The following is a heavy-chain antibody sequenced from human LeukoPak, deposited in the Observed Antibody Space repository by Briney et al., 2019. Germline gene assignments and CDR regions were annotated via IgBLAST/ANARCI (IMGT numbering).Heavy chain of an antibody. D-gene: IGHD5-24*01. CDR1: GGSFSSYA. CDR3: ARDRRWLQKSWYFDL. CDR2: IIPIFGTA. J-gene: IGHJ2*01. V-gene: IGHV1-69*01. Sequence: GASVKVSCKASGGSFSSYAINWVRQAPGQGLEWMGGIIPIFGTANYAQKFQDRVTITAVESMSTVYMELSSLRSEDTAVYYCARDRRWLQKSWYFDLWGRGTLVTVSS.